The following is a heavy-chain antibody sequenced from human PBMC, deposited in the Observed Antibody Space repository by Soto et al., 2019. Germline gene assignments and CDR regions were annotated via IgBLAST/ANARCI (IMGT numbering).Heavy chain of an antibody. J-gene: IGHJ5*02. CDR3: ARVITPVIRNWFDP. CDR2: IKQDGSEK. D-gene: IGHD4-17*01. Sequence: PGGSLRLSCAASGFTFSSYWMSWVRQAPGKGLEWVANIKQDGSEKYYVDSVKGRFTISRDNAKNSLYLQMNSLRAEDTAVYYCARVITPVIRNWFDPWGQGTLVTVSS. V-gene: IGHV3-7*01. CDR1: GFTFSSYW.